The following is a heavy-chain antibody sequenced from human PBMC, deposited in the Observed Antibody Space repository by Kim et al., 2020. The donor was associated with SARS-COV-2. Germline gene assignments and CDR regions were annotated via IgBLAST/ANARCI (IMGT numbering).Heavy chain of an antibody. CDR1: GYTFTSYA. Sequence: ASVKVSCKASGYTFTSYAMHWVRQAPGQRLEWMGWINAGNGNTKYSQKFQGRVTITRDTSASTAYMELSSLRSEDTAVYYCARAEGGITMVRGVIARPFDYWGQGTLVTVSS. J-gene: IGHJ4*02. CDR2: INAGNGNT. D-gene: IGHD3-10*01. CDR3: ARAEGGITMVRGVIARPFDY. V-gene: IGHV1-3*01.